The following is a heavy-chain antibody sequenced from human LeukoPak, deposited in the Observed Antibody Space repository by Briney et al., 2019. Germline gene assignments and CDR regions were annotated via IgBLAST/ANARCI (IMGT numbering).Heavy chain of an antibody. CDR3: AKNHYDILTGYYRRNLENWFDP. V-gene: IGHV1-2*02. CDR1: GYTFTGYY. Sequence: ASVKVSCKASGYTFTGYYMHWVRQAPGQGLEWMGWINPNSGGTNYAQKFQGRVTMTRDTSISTAYMELSRLRSDDTAVYYCAKNHYDILTGYYRRNLENWFDPWSQGTLVTVSS. D-gene: IGHD3-9*01. CDR2: INPNSGGT. J-gene: IGHJ5*02.